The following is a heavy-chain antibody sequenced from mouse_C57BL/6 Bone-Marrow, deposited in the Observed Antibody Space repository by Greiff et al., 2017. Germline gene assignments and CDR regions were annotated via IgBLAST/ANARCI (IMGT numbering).Heavy chain of an antibody. V-gene: IGHV1-42*01. CDR3: ARIEYYAMDY. J-gene: IGHJ4*01. Sequence: VQLQQSGPELVKPGASVKISCKASGYSFTGYYMNWVKQSPEKSLEWIGEINPSTGGTTYNQKFKAKATLTVDKSSSTAYMQLKSLTSEDSTVYYCARIEYYAMDYWGQGTSVTVSS. CDR2: INPSTGGT. CDR1: GYSFTGYY.